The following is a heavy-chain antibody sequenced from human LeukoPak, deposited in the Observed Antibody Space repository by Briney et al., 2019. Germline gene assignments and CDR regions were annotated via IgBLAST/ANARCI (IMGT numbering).Heavy chain of an antibody. J-gene: IGHJ4*02. V-gene: IGHV3-48*01. CDR2: ISGRSSTI. D-gene: IGHD1-26*01. CDR1: AFTFSNYS. CDR3: ARERLTSGSYFFDY. Sequence: PGGSLRLSCAASAFTFSNYSMTWVRQAPGKGLEWISHISGRSSTIYYADSLRGRFTISRDNAKNSIYLQMNSLRAEDTAVYYCARERLTSGSYFFDYWVQGTLVTVSS.